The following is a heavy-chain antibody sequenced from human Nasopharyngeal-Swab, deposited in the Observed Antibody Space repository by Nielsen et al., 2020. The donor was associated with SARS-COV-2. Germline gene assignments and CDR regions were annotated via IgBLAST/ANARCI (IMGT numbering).Heavy chain of an antibody. Sequence: ASVKVSCKASVYTFTSYAMNWVRQAPGQGLEWIGWINTNTGNPTYAQGFTGRFVFSLDTSVSTAYLQISSLKAEDTAVYYCARAPENYDFWSGYHNWFDPWGQGTLVTVSS. CDR1: VYTFTSYA. V-gene: IGHV7-4-1*02. CDR3: ARAPENYDFWSGYHNWFDP. J-gene: IGHJ5*02. D-gene: IGHD3-3*01. CDR2: INTNTGNP.